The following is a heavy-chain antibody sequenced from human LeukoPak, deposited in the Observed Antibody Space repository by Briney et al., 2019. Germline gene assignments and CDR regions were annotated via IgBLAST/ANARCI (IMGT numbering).Heavy chain of an antibody. CDR1: GFTFSSYA. CDR2: ISGSGGST. Sequence: PGGPLRLSCAASGFTFSSYAMSWVRQAPGKGLEWVSGISGSGGSTYYADSVKGRFTISRDNSKNTLYLQMNSLRAEDTAVYYCAKYVTSIAVAAFDHWGQGTLVTVSS. V-gene: IGHV3-23*01. D-gene: IGHD6-19*01. J-gene: IGHJ4*02. CDR3: AKYVTSIAVAAFDH.